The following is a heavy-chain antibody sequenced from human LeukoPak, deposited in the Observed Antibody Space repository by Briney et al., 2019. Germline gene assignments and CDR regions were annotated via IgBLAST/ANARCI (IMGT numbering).Heavy chain of an antibody. J-gene: IGHJ4*02. CDR3: TRQTYDILTGYYTFDY. V-gene: IGHV3-73*01. D-gene: IGHD3-9*01. Sequence: GGSLRLSCAASGFTFSGSAMYWVRQASGKGLEWVGRIRSKANSYATAYAASVKGRFTISRDDSKNTAYLQMNSLKTEDTAVYYCTRQTYDILTGYYTFDYWGQGTLVTVSS. CDR1: GFTFSGSA. CDR2: IRSKANSYAT.